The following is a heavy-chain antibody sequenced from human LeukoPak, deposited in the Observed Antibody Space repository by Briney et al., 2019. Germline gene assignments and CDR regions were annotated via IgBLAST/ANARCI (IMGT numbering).Heavy chain of an antibody. CDR3: VRSDYLYFDY. D-gene: IGHD3-16*01. CDR1: GFTFSRYE. CDR2: ISSSSNII. Sequence: GGSLRLSCAASGFTFSRYEMTWVRQAPGKGLEWISYISSSSNIIRYADSVKGRFTISGDNAKNSLYLQMNSLRAEDTAVYYCVRSDYLYFDYWGQGTLVTVSS. V-gene: IGHV3-48*03. J-gene: IGHJ4*02.